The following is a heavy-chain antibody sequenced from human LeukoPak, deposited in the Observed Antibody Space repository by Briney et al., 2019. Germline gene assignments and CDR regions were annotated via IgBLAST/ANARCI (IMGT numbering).Heavy chain of an antibody. CDR3: ARPYYDILTGYAPRGHTWFDP. J-gene: IGHJ5*02. Sequence: ASVKVSCKASGYTFTSYGISWVRQAPGQGLEWMGWISAYNGNTNYAQKLQGRVTMTTDTSTSTAYMELRSLRSDDTAVYYCARPYYDILTGYAPRGHTWFDPWGQGTLVTVSS. CDR1: GYTFTSYG. V-gene: IGHV1-18*01. D-gene: IGHD3-9*01. CDR2: ISAYNGNT.